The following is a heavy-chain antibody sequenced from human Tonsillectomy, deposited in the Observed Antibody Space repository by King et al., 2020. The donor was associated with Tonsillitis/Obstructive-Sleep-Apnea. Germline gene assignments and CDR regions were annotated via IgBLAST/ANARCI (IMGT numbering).Heavy chain of an antibody. V-gene: IGHV4-39*01. CDR2: IYYSGST. Sequence: LQLQESGPGLVKPSETLSLTCTVSGDSISSDSYYWDWIRQPPGKGLEWIGSIYYSGSTFPNPSLKSRLTISVDTSKNQFSLKLTSVTAADTAVYYCADYCNGPSCYGGGYYGVDVWGQGTTVTVSS. D-gene: IGHD2-15*01. J-gene: IGHJ6*02. CDR3: ADYCNGPSCYGGGYYGVDV. CDR1: GDSISSDSYY.